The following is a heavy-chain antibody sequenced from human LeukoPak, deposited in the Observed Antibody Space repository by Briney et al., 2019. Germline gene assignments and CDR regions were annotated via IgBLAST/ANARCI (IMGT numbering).Heavy chain of an antibody. Sequence: PGGSLRLSCAASGFTFSSYWMHWVRQAPGKGLVWVSRMYSDGSSTNYADSVKGRFTIPRDNAKNTLYLQMNSLRAEDTAVYYCARDRSGWYRNAFDIWGQGTMVTVSS. V-gene: IGHV3-74*01. J-gene: IGHJ3*02. D-gene: IGHD6-19*01. CDR3: ARDRSGWYRNAFDI. CDR1: GFTFSSYW. CDR2: MYSDGSST.